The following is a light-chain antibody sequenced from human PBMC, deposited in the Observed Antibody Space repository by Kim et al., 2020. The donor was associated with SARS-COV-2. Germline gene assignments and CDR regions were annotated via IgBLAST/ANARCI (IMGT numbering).Light chain of an antibody. CDR3: QLYNNGPPLT. J-gene: IGKJ4*01. Sequence: PGERATLSSWASQGVSRNLACYQQKPGPAPRVLIYGASNRAPGIPARFSGSGSGTEFTLTISRLQSEDFAVYYCQLYNNGPPLTFGGGTKVDIK. CDR2: GAS. CDR1: QGVSRN. V-gene: IGKV3-15*01.